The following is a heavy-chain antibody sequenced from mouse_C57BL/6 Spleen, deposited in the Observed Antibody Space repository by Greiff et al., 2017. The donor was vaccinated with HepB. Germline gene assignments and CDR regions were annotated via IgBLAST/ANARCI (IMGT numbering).Heavy chain of an antibody. V-gene: IGHV1-52*01. CDR3: AREGRFYAMDY. CDR1: GYTFTSSW. J-gene: IGHJ4*01. CDR2: IDPSDSET. Sequence: QVQLQQPGAELVRPGSSVKLSCKASGYTFTSSWMHWVKQRPIQGLEWIGNIDPSDSETHYNQKFKDKATLTVDKSSSTAYMQLSSLTSDDSAVYYCAREGRFYAMDYWGQGTSVTVSS.